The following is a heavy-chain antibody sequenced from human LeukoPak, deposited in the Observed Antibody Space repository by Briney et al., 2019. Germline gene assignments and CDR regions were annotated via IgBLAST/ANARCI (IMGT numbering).Heavy chain of an antibody. CDR2: IIPIFGTA. Sequence: ASVKVSCKASGGTFSSYAISWVRQAPGQGLEWIGGIIPIFGTANYAQKFQGRVTITADESTSTAYMELSSLRSEDTAVYYCASIGYCSSTSCYKGRDWGQGTLVTVSS. J-gene: IGHJ4*02. CDR3: ASIGYCSSTSCYKGRD. D-gene: IGHD2-2*02. V-gene: IGHV1-69*13. CDR1: GGTFSSYA.